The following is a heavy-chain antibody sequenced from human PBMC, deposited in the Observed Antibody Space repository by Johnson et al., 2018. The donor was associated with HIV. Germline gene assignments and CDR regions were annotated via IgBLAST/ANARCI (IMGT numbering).Heavy chain of an antibody. V-gene: IGHV3-15*01. Sequence: VQLVESGGGLVQPGGSLRLSCAASGFTFSNNAMSWVRQAPGKGLEWVGRIKSKTDGGTTDYAAPVKGRFTISRDDSKNTLYLQMNSLKTEDTAVYYCAREELEPDVFDIWGQGTMVTVSS. D-gene: IGHD1-1*01. CDR1: GFTFSNNA. J-gene: IGHJ3*02. CDR3: AREELEPDVFDI. CDR2: IKSKTDGGTT.